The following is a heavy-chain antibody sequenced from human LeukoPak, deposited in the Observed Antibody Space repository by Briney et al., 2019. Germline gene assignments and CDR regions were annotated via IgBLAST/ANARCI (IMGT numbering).Heavy chain of an antibody. CDR2: IIPIFGTA. CDR1: GGTFSSYA. D-gene: IGHD6-19*01. V-gene: IGHV1-69*05. CDR3: AVYSSGWYGENYYCDY. J-gene: IGHJ4*02. Sequence: ASVKVSCKASGGTFSSYAISWVRQAPGQGLEWVGRIIPIFGTANYAQKFQGRVTITTDESTSTAYMELSSLRSEDTAVYYCAVYSSGWYGENYYCDYWGQGTLVTVSS.